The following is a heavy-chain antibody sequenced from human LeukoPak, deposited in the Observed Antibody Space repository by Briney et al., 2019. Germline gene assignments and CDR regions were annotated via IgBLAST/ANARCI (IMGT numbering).Heavy chain of an antibody. V-gene: IGHV3-21*01. CDR3: ARYCTNGVCPNNWFDP. CDR1: GFTFSSYI. J-gene: IGHJ5*02. Sequence: GGSLRLSCAASGFTFSSYIMNWVRQAPGKGLEWVSSISTTSTYIYYADSVKGRFTISRDNAKNSLYLQMNSLRAEDTAVYYCARYCTNGVCPNNWFDPWGQGTLVTVSS. CDR2: ISTTSTYI. D-gene: IGHD2-8*01.